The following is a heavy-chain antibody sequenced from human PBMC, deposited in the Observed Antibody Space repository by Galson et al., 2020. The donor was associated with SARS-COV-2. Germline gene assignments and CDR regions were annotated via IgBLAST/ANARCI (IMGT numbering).Heavy chain of an antibody. V-gene: IGHV3-74*01. Sequence: GGSLRLSCAASGFSFSGYWMHWVRQAPGKGLMWVSHINNDGSTTNYADSVKGRFTISRDNAGKTLYLQMNSLRAEDTAVYYCARLGKDGGPLYYYYAMDVWGQGTTVTVSS. CDR1: GFSFSGYW. CDR2: INNDGSTT. J-gene: IGHJ6*02. CDR3: ARLGKDGGPLYYYYAMDV. D-gene: IGHD3-10*01.